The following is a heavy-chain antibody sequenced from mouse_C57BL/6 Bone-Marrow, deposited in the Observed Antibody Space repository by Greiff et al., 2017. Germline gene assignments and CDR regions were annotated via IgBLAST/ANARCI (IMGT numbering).Heavy chain of an antibody. D-gene: IGHD1-1*01. CDR2: IWSGGST. CDR3: ASYYGSTFAY. CDR1: GFSLTSYG. J-gene: IGHJ3*01. V-gene: IGHV2-2*01. Sequence: QVQLQQSGPGLVQPSQSLSITCTVSGFSLTSYGVHWVRQSPGKGLEWLGVIWSGGSTDYNAALISRMRISKDNTKSQVFFKMNSLQADDTAIYYCASYYGSTFAYWGQGTLVTVSA.